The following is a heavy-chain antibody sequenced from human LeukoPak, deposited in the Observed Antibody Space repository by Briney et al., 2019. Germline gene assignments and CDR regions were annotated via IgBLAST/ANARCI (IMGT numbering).Heavy chain of an antibody. J-gene: IGHJ4*02. CDR1: GYTFTGYY. Sequence: ASVKVSCKASGYTFTGYYMHWVRQAPGQGLEWMGWINPNSGGTNYAQKFQGRVTMTRDTSISTAYMELSRLRSDDTAVYYCARISSSIAARPRRFDYWGQGTLVTVSS. CDR2: INPNSGGT. V-gene: IGHV1-2*02. D-gene: IGHD6-6*01. CDR3: ARISSSIAARPRRFDY.